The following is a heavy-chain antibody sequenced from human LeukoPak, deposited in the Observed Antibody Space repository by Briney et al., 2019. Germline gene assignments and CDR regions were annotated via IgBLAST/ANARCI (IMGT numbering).Heavy chain of an antibody. V-gene: IGHV3-74*01. Sequence: GGSLRLSCAASGFTFSSYWMHWVRQAPGKGLVWVSRINSDGSSTSYADSVKGRFTISRDNAKNTLYLQMNSLRAEGTAVYYCARVLSGWSGYYYGMDVWGQGTTVTVSS. CDR3: ARVLSGWSGYYYGMDV. J-gene: IGHJ6*02. D-gene: IGHD6-19*01. CDR2: INSDGSST. CDR1: GFTFSSYW.